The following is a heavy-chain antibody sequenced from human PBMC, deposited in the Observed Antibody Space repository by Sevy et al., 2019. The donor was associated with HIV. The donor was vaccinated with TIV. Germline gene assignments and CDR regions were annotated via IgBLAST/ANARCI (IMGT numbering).Heavy chain of an antibody. CDR3: ARDVRDSSGYSRKVWFDP. J-gene: IGHJ5*02. CDR2: IYYSGST. V-gene: IGHV4-31*03. Sequence: SETLSLTCTVSGGSISSGGYYWSWIRQHPGKGLEWIGYIYYSGSTYYNPSLKSRVTISVDTSKNQFSLKLSSVTAADTAVYYCARDVRDSSGYSRKVWFDPWGQGTLVTVSS. CDR1: GGSISSGGYY. D-gene: IGHD3-22*01.